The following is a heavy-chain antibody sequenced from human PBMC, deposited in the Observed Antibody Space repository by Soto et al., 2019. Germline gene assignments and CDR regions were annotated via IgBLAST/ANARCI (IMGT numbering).Heavy chain of an antibody. Sequence: QVQLVQSGAEVKKPGASVKVSCKASGYTFTSYDINWVRQATGQGLEWMGWMNPNSGNTGYAQKFQGRVTMTRNTSISTAYMEVSSLRSEDTAVYYWGMGMGEPFNFDYWGQGTLVTVSS. CDR3: GMGMGEPFNFDY. CDR2: MNPNSGNT. D-gene: IGHD3-16*01. J-gene: IGHJ4*02. CDR1: GYTFTSYD. V-gene: IGHV1-8*01.